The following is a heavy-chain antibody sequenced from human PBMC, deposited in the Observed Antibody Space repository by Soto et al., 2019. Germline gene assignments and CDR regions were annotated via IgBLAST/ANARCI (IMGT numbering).Heavy chain of an antibody. CDR1: GYTFTGYY. Sequence: ASVKVSCKASGYTFTGYYMHWVRQAPGQGLEWMGWINPNSGGTNYAQKFQGWVTMTRDTSISTAYMELSRLRSDDTAVYYCASATTVTTRANYYYYGMDVWGQGTTVTVSS. CDR3: ASATTVTTRANYYYYGMDV. V-gene: IGHV1-2*04. CDR2: INPNSGGT. J-gene: IGHJ6*02. D-gene: IGHD4-17*01.